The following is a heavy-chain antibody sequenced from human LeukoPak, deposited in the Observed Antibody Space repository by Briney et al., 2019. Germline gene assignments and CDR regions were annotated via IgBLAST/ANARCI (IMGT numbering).Heavy chain of an antibody. CDR1: GGSISSYY. V-gene: IGHV4-59*01. J-gene: IGHJ5*02. D-gene: IGHD3-16*02. CDR2: IYYSGAT. Sequence: SETLSLTCTVSGGSISSYYWNWIRQPPGKGLEWIGFIYYSGATNYNPSLKSRVTISVDTSKNQFSLKLSSVTAADTAVYYCARGGSYVWGSYRLKSWFDPWGQGTLVTVSS. CDR3: ARGGSYVWGSYRLKSWFDP.